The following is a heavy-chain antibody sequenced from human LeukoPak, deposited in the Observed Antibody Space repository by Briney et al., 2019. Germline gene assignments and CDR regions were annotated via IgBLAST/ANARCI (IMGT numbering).Heavy chain of an antibody. CDR3: ARDNVAAAGKDYYYYMDV. V-gene: IGHV1-69*13. CDR2: IFPIFGTA. D-gene: IGHD6-13*01. J-gene: IGHJ6*03. Sequence: ASVEVSCMASGGTFSSYAISWVRQAPGQGLEWMGGIFPIFGTANYAQKFQGRVTITADESTSTAYMELSSLRSEDTAVYYCARDNVAAAGKDYYYYMDVWGKGTTVTVSS. CDR1: GGTFSSYA.